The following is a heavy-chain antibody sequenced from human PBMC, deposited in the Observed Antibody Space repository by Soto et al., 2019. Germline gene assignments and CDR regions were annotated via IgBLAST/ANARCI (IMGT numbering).Heavy chain of an antibody. CDR2: IWYDGSNK. Sequence: GGSLRLSCAASGFTFSSYGMHWVRQAPGKGLEWVAVIWYDGSNKYYADSVKGRFTISRDNSKNTLYLQMNSLRAEDTAVYYCARQLELLRMSSPDVWGKGTTVTVSS. J-gene: IGHJ6*04. D-gene: IGHD2-21*02. CDR3: ARQLELLRMSSPDV. CDR1: GFTFSSYG. V-gene: IGHV3-33*01.